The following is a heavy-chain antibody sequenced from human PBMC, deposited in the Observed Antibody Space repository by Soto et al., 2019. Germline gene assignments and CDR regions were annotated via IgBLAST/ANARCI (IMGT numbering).Heavy chain of an antibody. CDR2: ISYDGSNK. CDR1: GFTFRSYA. D-gene: IGHD3-22*01. CDR3: VRSMIIVVRLIGLDY. J-gene: IGHJ4*02. Sequence: GGSLRFSCGASGFTFRSYAMHWVRQTPGKGLEWVAVISYDGSNKHYADSVKGRFSISRDNAKNMLYLQMDSLSSEDTAVYYCVRSMIIVVRLIGLDYWGQETLVTVSS. V-gene: IGHV3-30-3*01.